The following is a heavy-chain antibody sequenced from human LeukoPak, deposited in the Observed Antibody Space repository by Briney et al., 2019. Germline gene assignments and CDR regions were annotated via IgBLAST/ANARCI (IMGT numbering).Heavy chain of an antibody. CDR1: GGSISSYY. CDR2: IYTSGST. D-gene: IGHD3-10*01. V-gene: IGHV4-4*07. Sequence: SETLSLTCTVSGGSISSYYWSWIRQPAGKGLEWIGRIYTSGSTNYNPSLKSRVTMSVDTSKNQFSLKLSSVTAADTAVYYCARVGWFGESRGNYFDYWGQGTLVTVSS. J-gene: IGHJ4*02. CDR3: ARVGWFGESRGNYFDY.